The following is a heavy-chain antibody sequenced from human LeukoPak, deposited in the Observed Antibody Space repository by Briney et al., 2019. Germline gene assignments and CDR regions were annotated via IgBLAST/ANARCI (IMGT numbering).Heavy chain of an antibody. Sequence: SETLSLTCTVSGGSISSSSYYWTWIRQPAGKGLEWIGRIFITGRTNYNPSLESRVSISLDTSKKQFSLRLSSVTAADTAVYYCARGSRDYGDYIDYWGQGTLVTVSS. CDR3: ARGSRDYGDYIDY. D-gene: IGHD4-17*01. V-gene: IGHV4-61*02. J-gene: IGHJ4*02. CDR2: IFITGRT. CDR1: GGSISSSSYY.